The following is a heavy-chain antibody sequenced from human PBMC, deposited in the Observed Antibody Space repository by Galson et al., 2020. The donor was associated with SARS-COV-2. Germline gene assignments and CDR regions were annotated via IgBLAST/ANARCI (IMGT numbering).Heavy chain of an antibody. CDR3: ARDGI. CDR2: MNRYGSER. Sequence: GGSLRLSCAASEFSFSSNWMTWVRQAPGKGLEWVASMNRYGSERYYVDSVKGRFTIFRDTAENSLYLQMNSLRVEDTATYYCARDGIWGQGTLVTVSS. J-gene: IGHJ4*02. V-gene: IGHV3-7*01. CDR1: EFSFSSNW. D-gene: IGHD1-26*01.